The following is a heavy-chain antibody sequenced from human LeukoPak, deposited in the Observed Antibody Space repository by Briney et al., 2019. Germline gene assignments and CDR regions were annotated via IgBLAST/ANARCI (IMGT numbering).Heavy chain of an antibody. Sequence: ASVKVSCKASGYTFTGYYMHWVRQAPGQGLEWMGWINPNSGGTNYAQKFQGRVTMTRDTSISTAYMELSRLRSDDTAVYYCARAIAAAAVGVDYWGQGTLVTVSS. CDR2: INPNSGGT. CDR3: ARAIAAAAVGVDY. CDR1: GYTFTGYY. J-gene: IGHJ4*02. V-gene: IGHV1-2*02. D-gene: IGHD6-13*01.